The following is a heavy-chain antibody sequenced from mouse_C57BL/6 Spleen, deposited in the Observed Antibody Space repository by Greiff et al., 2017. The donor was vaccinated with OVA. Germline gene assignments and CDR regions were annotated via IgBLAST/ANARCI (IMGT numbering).Heavy chain of an antibody. Sequence: EVQVVESGPGLVKPSQSLSLTCSVTGYSITSGYYWNWIRQFPGNKLEWMGYISYDGSNNYNPSLKNRISITRDTSKNQFFLKLNSVTTEDTATYYCARDQLGPFDYWGQGTTLTVSS. J-gene: IGHJ2*01. CDR3: ARDQLGPFDY. CDR1: GYSITSGYY. CDR2: ISYDGSN. V-gene: IGHV3-6*01. D-gene: IGHD4-1*02.